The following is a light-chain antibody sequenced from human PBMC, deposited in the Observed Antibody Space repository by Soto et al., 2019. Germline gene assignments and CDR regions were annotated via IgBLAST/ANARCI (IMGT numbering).Light chain of an antibody. J-gene: IGLJ1*01. CDR2: EVS. Sequence: QSVLTQPASVSGSPGQSITISCTGTSSDVGGYNYVSWYQQHPDKAPKLILYEVSNRPSGVSLSFSGSKSGETASLTISGLQAEDEADYYCLSYTTSSTFVFGTGTKGTVL. CDR1: SSDVGGYNY. V-gene: IGLV2-14*01. CDR3: LSYTTSSTFV.